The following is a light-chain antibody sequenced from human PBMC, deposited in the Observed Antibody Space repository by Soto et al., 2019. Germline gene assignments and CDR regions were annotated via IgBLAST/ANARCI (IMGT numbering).Light chain of an antibody. Sequence: DVQMTQSPSTLSASVGDRVSITCRASQSIHRWVAWYQQKPGKVPKVLIYKASTLKSGVPSRFSGSGSGTEFTLTISSLQPDDFATYYCQHYNSYSEAFGQGTKVAIK. CDR3: QHYNSYSEA. CDR1: QSIHRW. V-gene: IGKV1-5*03. CDR2: KAS. J-gene: IGKJ1*01.